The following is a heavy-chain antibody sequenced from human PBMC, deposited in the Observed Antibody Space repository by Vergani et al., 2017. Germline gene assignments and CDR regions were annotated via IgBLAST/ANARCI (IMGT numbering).Heavy chain of an antibody. V-gene: IGHV1-69*01. J-gene: IGHJ6*03. Sequence: QVQLVQSGAEVKKPGSSVKVSCKASGGTFSSYAISWVRQAPGQGLEWRGGIIPIFGTANYAQKFQGRVTNTADECTRTAYMVLSSLSSEDTAVYYCARGTQQLVPGPGPYYYYYYIDVWGKGTTVTVSS. CDR3: ARGTQQLVPGPGPYYYYYYIDV. CDR2: IIPIFGTA. D-gene: IGHD6-13*01. CDR1: GGTFSSYA.